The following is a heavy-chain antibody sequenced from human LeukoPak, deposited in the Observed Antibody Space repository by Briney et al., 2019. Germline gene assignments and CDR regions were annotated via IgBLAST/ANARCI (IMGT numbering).Heavy chain of an antibody. CDR2: ISSSGSTI. D-gene: IGHD3-10*01. CDR3: AREAYGPDYYMDV. J-gene: IGHJ6*03. V-gene: IGHV3-11*01. Sequence: GGSLRLSCAASGFTFSSHGMSWIRQAPGKGLEWVSYISSSGSTIYYADSVKGRFTISRDNAKNSLYLQMNSLRAEDTAVYYCAREAYGPDYYMDVWGKGTTVTISS. CDR1: GFTFSSHG.